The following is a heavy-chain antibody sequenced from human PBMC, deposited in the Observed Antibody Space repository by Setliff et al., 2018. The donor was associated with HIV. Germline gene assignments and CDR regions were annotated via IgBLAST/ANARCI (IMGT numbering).Heavy chain of an antibody. D-gene: IGHD5-18*01. CDR1: RSTCNSHT. CDR3: ARGPDTAMVIDY. CDR2: INPNSGGT. J-gene: IGHJ4*02. Sequence: ASVKVSCKASRSTCNSHTINWVRQAPGQGLEWMGWINPNSGGTNYAQKFQGRVTMTRDTSISTVYMELRSLRSDDTAVYDCARGPDTAMVIDYWGQGTLVTVSS. V-gene: IGHV1-2*02.